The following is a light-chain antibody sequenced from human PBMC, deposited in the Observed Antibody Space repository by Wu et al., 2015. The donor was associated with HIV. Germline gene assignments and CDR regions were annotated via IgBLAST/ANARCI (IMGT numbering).Light chain of an antibody. J-gene: IGKJ4*01. V-gene: IGKV3D-20*01. Sequence: EIVLTQSPATLSLSPGERATLSCGASQSVSSSYLAWYQQKPGLAPRLLIYDASSRATGIPDRFSGTGSGTKFTLTIDSMHSEDFAIYFCQQYDHWPPITFGGGTNIEI. CDR1: QSVSSSY. CDR3: QQYDHWPPIT. CDR2: DAS.